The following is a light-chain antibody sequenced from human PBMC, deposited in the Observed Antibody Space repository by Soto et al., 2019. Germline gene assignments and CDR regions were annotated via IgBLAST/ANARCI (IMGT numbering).Light chain of an antibody. V-gene: IGKV3-15*01. J-gene: IGKJ1*01. CDR1: QSVRSN. CDR3: QKYNNWPPAWT. Sequence: EIVMTQSPATLSVSPGERATLSCRASQSVRSNLAWYQQKPGQSPRLLIYGASTRATGIPARFSGSGSGTQFTLTISSLQSEDFAVYYCQKYNNWPPAWTFGHGRKVEIX. CDR2: GAS.